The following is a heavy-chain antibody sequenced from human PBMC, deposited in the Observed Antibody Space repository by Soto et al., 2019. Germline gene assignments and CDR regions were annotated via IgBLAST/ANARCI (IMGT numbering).Heavy chain of an antibody. CDR3: ARQLGLWQTLDY. V-gene: IGHV4-59*01. CDR2: IYYSGNT. CDR1: GGSMRDYY. J-gene: IGHJ4*02. Sequence: PSETLSLTCSVSGGSMRDYYWSWIRQSPGKGPEWIGYIYYSGNTNYNPSLKSRVTISVDVPKSLFSLKLNSVTAADTAVYYCARQLGLWQTLDYWGRGTLVTVSS. D-gene: IGHD1-1*01.